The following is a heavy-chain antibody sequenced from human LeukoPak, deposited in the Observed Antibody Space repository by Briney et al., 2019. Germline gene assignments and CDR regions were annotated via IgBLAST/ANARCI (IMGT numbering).Heavy chain of an antibody. CDR1: GLTVSSNY. Sequence: PGGSLRLSCAASGLTVSSNYMSWVRQAPGKGLEWGSVIYRSGSTYYADSVKGRFTISRDDSKNTLYLQMNSLRAEDTAVYYCARTGDGDSYIGAFDIWGQGTMVTVSS. CDR2: IYRSGST. V-gene: IGHV3-53*01. CDR3: ARTGDGDSYIGAFDI. J-gene: IGHJ3*02. D-gene: IGHD4-17*01.